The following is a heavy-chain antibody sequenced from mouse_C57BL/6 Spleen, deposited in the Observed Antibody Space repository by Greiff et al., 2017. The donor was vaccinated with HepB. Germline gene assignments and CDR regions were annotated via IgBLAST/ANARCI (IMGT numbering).Heavy chain of an antibody. CDR1: GYSITSGYD. CDR3: ARGELGPWFAY. Sequence: DVKLVESGPGMVKPSQSLSLTCTVTGYSITSGYDWHWIRHFPGNKLEWMGYISYSGSTNYNPSLKSRISITHDTSKNHFFLKLNSVTTEDTATYYCARGELGPWFAYWGQGTLVTVSA. V-gene: IGHV3-1*01. CDR2: ISYSGST. D-gene: IGHD4-1*01. J-gene: IGHJ3*01.